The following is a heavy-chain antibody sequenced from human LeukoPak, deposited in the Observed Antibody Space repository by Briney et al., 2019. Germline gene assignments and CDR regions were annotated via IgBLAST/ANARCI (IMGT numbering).Heavy chain of an antibody. V-gene: IGHV4-61*01. CDR2: IYYSGST. Sequence: SETLSLTCTVSGYSISSGYYWGWIRQPPGKGLEWIGYIYYSGSTNYNPSLKSRVTISVDTSKNQFSLKLSSVTAADTAVYYCARDGSYDILTGYTGYFDYWGQGTLVTVSS. D-gene: IGHD3-9*01. CDR3: ARDGSYDILTGYTGYFDY. J-gene: IGHJ4*02. CDR1: GYSISSGYY.